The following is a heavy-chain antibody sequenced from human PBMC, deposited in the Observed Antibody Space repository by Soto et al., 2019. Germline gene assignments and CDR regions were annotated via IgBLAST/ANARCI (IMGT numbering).Heavy chain of an antibody. CDR2: IKSNADDT. D-gene: IGHD3-16*01. CDR1: GVPFTAYY. CDR3: ARGQRSYGDVSFEF. Sequence: GDSAKVSCKDSGVPFTAYYRHWVRQVPGQGLEWMDWIKSNADDTKYAQNFQERVTMAGDTSLNTVYMEVRRLQTDDTAVDYCARGQRSYGDVSFEFWGRGAMVTVAS. V-gene: IGHV1-2*02. J-gene: IGHJ4*02.